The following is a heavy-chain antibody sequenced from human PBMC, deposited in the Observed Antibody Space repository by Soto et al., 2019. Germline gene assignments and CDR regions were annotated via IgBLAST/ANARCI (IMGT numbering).Heavy chain of an antibody. V-gene: IGHV1-69*01. D-gene: IGHD3-3*01. CDR3: AIDQHYDFWSGYYGGWFDP. Sequence: QVQLVQSGAEVKKPGSSVKVSCKASGGTFSSYAISWVRQAPGQGLEWMGGIIPIFGTANYAQKFQGRVTITADESTSTAYMELSSLRSEDTAVYYCAIDQHYDFWSGYYGGWFDPWGQGTLVTVSS. J-gene: IGHJ5*02. CDR1: GGTFSSYA. CDR2: IIPIFGTA.